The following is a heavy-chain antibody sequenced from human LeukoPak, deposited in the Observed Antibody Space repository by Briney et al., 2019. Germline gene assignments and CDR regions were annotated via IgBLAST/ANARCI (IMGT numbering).Heavy chain of an antibody. CDR1: GFTVSTNC. J-gene: IGHJ3*02. CDR3: ARGGGVSYPRFAFDI. V-gene: IGHV3-53*01. D-gene: IGHD2-21*02. Sequence: GGSLRLSCAASGFTVSTNCMTWVRQAPGKGLEWVSGISGSGGSTYYADSVKGRFTISRDNSKNTLYLQMNSLRAEDTAVYYCARGGGVSYPRFAFDIWGQGTMVTVSS. CDR2: ISGSGGST.